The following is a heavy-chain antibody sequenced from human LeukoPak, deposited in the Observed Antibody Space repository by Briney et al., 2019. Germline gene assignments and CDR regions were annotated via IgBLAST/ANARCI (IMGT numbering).Heavy chain of an antibody. CDR2: ISYDGSNK. CDR3: AREVWYSGYDLRFDYFDY. J-gene: IGHJ4*02. D-gene: IGHD5-12*01. CDR1: GFTFSSYA. Sequence: GGSLRLSCAASGFTFSSYAMHWVRQAPGKGLEWVAVISYDGSNKYYADSVKGRFTISRDDSKNTLYLQMNSLRAEDTAVYYCAREVWYSGYDLRFDYFDYWGQGTLVTVSS. V-gene: IGHV3-30*04.